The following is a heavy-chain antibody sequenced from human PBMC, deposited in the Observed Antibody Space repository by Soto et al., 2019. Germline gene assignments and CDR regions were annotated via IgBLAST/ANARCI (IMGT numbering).Heavy chain of an antibody. Sequence: QVQLVQSGAEVKKPGASVKVSCKASGYTFTSYYMHWVRQAPGQGLEWMGIINPSGSSTSYAQKCQGRVTMTRDTSTSTVYMELSSLRSEDTAVYYCARGGRYCSSTSCYSTHRDYYYGMDVWGQGTTVTVSS. V-gene: IGHV1-46*03. D-gene: IGHD2-2*01. CDR2: INPSGSST. CDR1: GYTFTSYY. J-gene: IGHJ6*02. CDR3: ARGGRYCSSTSCYSTHRDYYYGMDV.